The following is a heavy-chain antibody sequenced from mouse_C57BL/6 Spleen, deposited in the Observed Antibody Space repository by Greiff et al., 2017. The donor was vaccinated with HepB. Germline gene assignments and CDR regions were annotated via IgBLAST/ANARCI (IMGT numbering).Heavy chain of an antibody. Sequence: QVQLQQPGAELVKPGASVKLSCKASGYTFTSYWMHWVKQRPGRGLEWIGRIDPNSGGTKYNEKFKSKATLTVDKPSSTAYMQLSSLTSEDSAVYYCARSKIDGYYPWYFDVWGTGTTVTVSS. D-gene: IGHD2-3*01. J-gene: IGHJ1*03. CDR3: ARSKIDGYYPWYFDV. CDR2: IDPNSGGT. CDR1: GYTFTSYW. V-gene: IGHV1-72*01.